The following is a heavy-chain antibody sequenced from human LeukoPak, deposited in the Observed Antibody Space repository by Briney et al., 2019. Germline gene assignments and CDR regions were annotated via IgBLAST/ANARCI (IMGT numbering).Heavy chain of an antibody. CDR3: ARGDHSSGYYLDY. V-gene: IGHV3-48*01. CDR1: GFTFSSYS. J-gene: IGHJ4*02. Sequence: PGGSLRLSCAASGFTFSSYSMNWVRQAPGKGLEWVSYISSSSSTINYAGSVKGRFTISRDNAKNSLYLQMNSLRAEDTAVYYCARGDHSSGYYLDYWGQGTLVTVSS. D-gene: IGHD3-22*01. CDR2: ISSSSSTI.